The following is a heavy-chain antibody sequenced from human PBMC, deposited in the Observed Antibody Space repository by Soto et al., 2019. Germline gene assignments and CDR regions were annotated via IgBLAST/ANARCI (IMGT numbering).Heavy chain of an antibody. J-gene: IGHJ4*02. CDR3: VGGQYYFDY. D-gene: IGHD3-10*01. CDR2: ISYDGTNK. V-gene: IGHV3-30*03. Sequence: QVQLVESGGAVFQPGRSLSLSCPPSESPFTTYGMHWAREGPGKGLEWVAFISYDGTNKYYADPVKGRFTISRDNSKNTLYLQMNSLRPEDTALYYCVGGQYYFDYRGQGTLVTVSS. CDR1: ESPFTTYG.